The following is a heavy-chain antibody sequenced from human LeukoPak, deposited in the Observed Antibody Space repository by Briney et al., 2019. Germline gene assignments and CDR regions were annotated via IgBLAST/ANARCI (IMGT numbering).Heavy chain of an antibody. CDR2: INYSGST. D-gene: IGHD1-26*01. CDR1: GGSISSYY. V-gene: IGHV4-59*01. Sequence: SETLSLTCTVSGGSISSYYWSWIRQPPGKGLEWIGYINYSGSTNYNPSPKSRVTISVDTSKNQFSLKLSSVTAADTAVYYCARDRGSSGSYSWFDPWGQGTLVTVSS. J-gene: IGHJ5*02. CDR3: ARDRGSSGSYSWFDP.